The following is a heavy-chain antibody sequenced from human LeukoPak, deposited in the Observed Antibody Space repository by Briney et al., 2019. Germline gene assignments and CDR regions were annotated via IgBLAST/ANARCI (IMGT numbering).Heavy chain of an antibody. V-gene: IGHV3-7*01. D-gene: IGHD1-26*01. CDR2: IKQDGSGK. Sequence: GGSLRLSCAASGFTFSSYWMSWVRQAPGKGLEWVANIKQDGSGKYYVDSVKGRFTISRDNAKNSLYLQMNSLRAEDTAVYYCARDASYSGTSALGFDYWGQGTLVTVSS. CDR1: GFTFSSYW. CDR3: ARDASYSGTSALGFDY. J-gene: IGHJ4*02.